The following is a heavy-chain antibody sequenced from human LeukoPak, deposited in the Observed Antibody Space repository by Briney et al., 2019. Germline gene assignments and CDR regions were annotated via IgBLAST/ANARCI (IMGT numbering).Heavy chain of an antibody. D-gene: IGHD3-10*01. CDR3: ARDSEVRGVNLLWY. J-gene: IGHJ4*02. Sequence: SVKVSCKASGGTFSSYAISWVRQAPGQGLEWMGRIIPIFGTANYAQKFQGRVTITADESTTTAYMELSSLKSEDTAVYYCARDSEVRGVNLLWYWGQGTLVTVSS. V-gene: IGHV1-69*13. CDR1: GGTFSSYA. CDR2: IIPIFGTA.